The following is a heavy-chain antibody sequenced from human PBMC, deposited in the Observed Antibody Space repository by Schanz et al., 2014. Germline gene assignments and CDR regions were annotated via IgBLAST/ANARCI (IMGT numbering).Heavy chain of an antibody. Sequence: EVQLVEYGGGLVQPGESLRLSCAASGFTFSAYWMAWVRQAPGKGLEWVAAINQAASVQYYVDSVKGRFTISRDDAKNSHYLQMNSTTVEDTAVFYCVKIGYTHWSLDDWGQGILVTVSS. CDR2: INQAASVQ. V-gene: IGHV3-7*01. CDR1: GFTFSAYW. J-gene: IGHJ4*02. CDR3: VKIGYTHWSLDD. D-gene: IGHD6-13*01.